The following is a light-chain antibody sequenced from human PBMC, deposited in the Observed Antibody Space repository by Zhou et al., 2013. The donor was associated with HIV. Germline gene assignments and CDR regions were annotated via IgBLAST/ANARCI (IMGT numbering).Light chain of an antibody. CDR2: DAS. Sequence: ETVMTQSPGTLSVSPGERATLSCRATHSISNKLAWYQQKPGQAPRLLISDASTRATGIPARFSGSGSGTEFTLTISSLQSEDVAVYYCQQCYNWPLGTFGQGTKVEIK. V-gene: IGKV3-15*01. CDR1: HSISNK. J-gene: IGKJ1*01. CDR3: QQCYNWPLGT.